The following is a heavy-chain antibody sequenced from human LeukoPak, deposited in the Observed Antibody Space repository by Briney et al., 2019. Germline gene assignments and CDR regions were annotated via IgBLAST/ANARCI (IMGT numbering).Heavy chain of an antibody. CDR2: IKQDGSEK. Sequence: GGSLRLSCAASGFTFSSYWMSWVRQAPGKGLEWVANIKQDGSEKYYVDSVKGRFTISGDNAKNSLYLQMNSLRAEDTAVYYCASGYSYGADYFDYWGQGTLVTVSS. D-gene: IGHD5-18*01. V-gene: IGHV3-7*01. CDR3: ASGYSYGADYFDY. CDR1: GFTFSSYW. J-gene: IGHJ4*02.